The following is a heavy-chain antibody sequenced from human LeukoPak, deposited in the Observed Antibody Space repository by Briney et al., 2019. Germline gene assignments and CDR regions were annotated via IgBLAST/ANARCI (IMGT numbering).Heavy chain of an antibody. CDR3: ARDTFYYGFDY. CDR1: GGSISSYY. V-gene: IGHV4-4*09. CDR2: IYTSGST. D-gene: IGHD3-10*01. J-gene: IGHJ4*02. Sequence: PSETLSLTCTVSGGSISSYYWSWIRQPPGKGLEWIGYIYTSGSTNYNPSLKSRVTISVDTSKNQFSLKLSSVTAADTAVYYCARDTFYYGFDYWGQGTLVTVSS.